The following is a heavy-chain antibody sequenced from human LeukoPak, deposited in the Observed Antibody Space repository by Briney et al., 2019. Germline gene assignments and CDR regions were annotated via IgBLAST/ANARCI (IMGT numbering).Heavy chain of an antibody. Sequence: GGSLRLSCVVFGFNVETNYRSWARQAPGKGLEWVSVIRSGGTTHYADSVKGRFTISRDDSKNTLFLQMTSLRAEDTAVYYCARSSSKGMDFRHWGQGTLVTVSS. CDR2: IRSGGTT. J-gene: IGHJ1*01. CDR1: GFNVETNY. D-gene: IGHD6-19*01. V-gene: IGHV3-66*01. CDR3: ARSSSKGMDFRH.